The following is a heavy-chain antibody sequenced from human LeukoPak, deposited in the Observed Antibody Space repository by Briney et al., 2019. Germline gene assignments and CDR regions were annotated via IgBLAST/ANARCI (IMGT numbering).Heavy chain of an antibody. CDR1: GGSFSGYY. Sequence: SETLSLTCAVYGGSFSGYYWSWIRQPPGKRLEWIGEINHSGSTNYNPSLKSRVTISVDTSKNQFSLKLSSVTAADTAVYYCASRAMVRGVPYNWFDPWGQGTLVTVSS. CDR3: ASRAMVRGVPYNWFDP. V-gene: IGHV4-34*01. D-gene: IGHD3-10*01. J-gene: IGHJ5*02. CDR2: INHSGST.